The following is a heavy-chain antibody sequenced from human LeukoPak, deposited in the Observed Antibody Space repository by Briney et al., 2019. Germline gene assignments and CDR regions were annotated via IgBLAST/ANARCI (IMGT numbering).Heavy chain of an antibody. CDR3: ARSEGSYARGYVDY. V-gene: IGHV3-30-3*01. J-gene: IGHJ4*02. Sequence: GRSLRLSCAPSGFTFSSYAMHWVRHAPDKGLEWVAVILYDGSNKYYADSVKGRITIARDNSKNTLYLQMNSLRAEDTAVYYCARSEGSYARGYVDYWGQGTLVTVSS. CDR1: GFTFSSYA. D-gene: IGHD2-2*01. CDR2: ILYDGSNK.